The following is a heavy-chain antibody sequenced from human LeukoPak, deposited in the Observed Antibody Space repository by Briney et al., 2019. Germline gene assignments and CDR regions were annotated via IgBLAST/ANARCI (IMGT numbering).Heavy chain of an antibody. Sequence: SETLSLTCTVSGGSISSYYRSWIRQPAGKGLEWIGRIYTSGSTNYNPSLKSRVTMSVDTSKNQFSLKLSSVTAAGTAVYYCARVKEWELLGAWFDPWGQGTLVTVSS. CDR2: IYTSGST. J-gene: IGHJ5*02. V-gene: IGHV4-4*07. D-gene: IGHD1-26*01. CDR3: ARVKEWELLGAWFDP. CDR1: GGSISSYY.